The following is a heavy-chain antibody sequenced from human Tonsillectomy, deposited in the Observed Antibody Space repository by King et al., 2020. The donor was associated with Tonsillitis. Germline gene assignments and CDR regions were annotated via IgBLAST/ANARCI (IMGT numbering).Heavy chain of an antibody. Sequence: VQLVESGGGLVQPGRSLRLSCTASGFTFGDYAMSWFRQAPGKGLEWVGFIRSKAYGGTTEYAASVKGRFTISRDDSKSIAYLQMNSLKTEDTAVYYYTRGQMATTNPADYWGQGTLVTVSS. D-gene: IGHD5-24*01. CDR2: IRSKAYGGTT. J-gene: IGHJ4*02. CDR1: GFTFGDYA. V-gene: IGHV3-49*03. CDR3: TRGQMATTNPADY.